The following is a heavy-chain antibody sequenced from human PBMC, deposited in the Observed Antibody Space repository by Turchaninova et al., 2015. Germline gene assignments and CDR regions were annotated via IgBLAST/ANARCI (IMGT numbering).Heavy chain of an antibody. CDR1: GGSFSSCYYY. CDR3: ARDPDTAMVTPSDGMDV. J-gene: IGHJ6*02. V-gene: IGHV4-30-4*01. D-gene: IGHD5-18*01. CDR2: IYYSGST. Sequence: QVQLQESGPGLVTPSQTLSLTCTAHGGSFSSCYYYGSWVRQPPGKGLEWIGYIYYSGSTYYNPSLRSRLSISMDTSKNQFSLKLSSVTAADTAVYYCARDPDTAMVTPSDGMDVWGQGTTVTVSS.